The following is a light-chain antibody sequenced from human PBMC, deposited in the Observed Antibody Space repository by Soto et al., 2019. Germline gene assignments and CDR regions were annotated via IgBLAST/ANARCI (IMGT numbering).Light chain of an antibody. V-gene: IGLV2-8*01. CDR3: SSYVTGDSLI. CDR1: SRDVGGHDY. J-gene: IGLJ2*01. CDR2: ELS. Sequence: QSALTQPPSASGSPGQSVTISCTGTSRDVGGHDYVSWYHQHPGKAPKLMIYELSKRPSGVPDRFSGSKSGNTASLTVSGLQAEDEADYYCSSYVTGDSLIFGGGTKLTVL.